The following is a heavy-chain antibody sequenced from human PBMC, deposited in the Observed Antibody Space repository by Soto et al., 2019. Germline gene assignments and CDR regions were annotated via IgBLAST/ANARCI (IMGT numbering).Heavy chain of an antibody. CDR2: IWDDGRNK. CDR3: ARDYDYAWGSFLHSNPTQTLRGMDV. D-gene: IGHD3-16*01. Sequence: GGSLRLSCGAYGFAFSIYAIHWVRQAPGKGLEWVAGIWDDGRNKYYADTVKGRFTISRDNSKNTLYLQMNRVRAEDTVVYYCARDYDYAWGSFLHSNPTQTLRGMDVWGQGTTVTVSS. J-gene: IGHJ6*02. V-gene: IGHV3-33*08. CDR1: GFAFSIYA.